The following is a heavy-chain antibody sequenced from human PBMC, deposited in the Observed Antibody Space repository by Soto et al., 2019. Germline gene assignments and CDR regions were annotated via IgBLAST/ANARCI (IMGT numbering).Heavy chain of an antibody. CDR1: EYTFTSYD. D-gene: IGHD6-6*01. Sequence: QVQVVQSGAEVKKPGASVKVSCKASEYTFTSYDINWVRQATGQGLEWMGWMNPYSGDTGHAQKFRGRVTMTRNTSIKTAYMELSSLRSEDTAVYFCARAEQLGPVGHDTFGIWGQGTVVTVSS. J-gene: IGHJ3*02. CDR2: MNPYSGDT. CDR3: ARAEQLGPVGHDTFGI. V-gene: IGHV1-8*01.